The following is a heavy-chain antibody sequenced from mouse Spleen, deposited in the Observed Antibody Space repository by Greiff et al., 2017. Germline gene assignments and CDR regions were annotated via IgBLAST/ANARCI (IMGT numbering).Heavy chain of an antibody. J-gene: IGHJ4*01. CDR3: ARDGNYGYYAMDY. CDR1: GYTFTSYW. Sequence: VKLQQPGTELVKPGASVKLSCKASGYTFTSYWMHWVKQRPGQGLEWIGNINPSNGGTNYNEKFKSKATLTVDKSSSTAYMQLSSLTSEDSAVYYCARDGNYGYYAMDYWGQGTSVTVSS. V-gene: IGHV1-53*01. D-gene: IGHD2-1*01. CDR2: INPSNGGT.